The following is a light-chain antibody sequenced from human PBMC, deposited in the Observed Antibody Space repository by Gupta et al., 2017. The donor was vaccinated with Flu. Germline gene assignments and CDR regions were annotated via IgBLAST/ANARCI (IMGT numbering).Light chain of an antibody. J-gene: IGKJ4*01. V-gene: IGKV3-20*01. CDR1: QSVGSSY. Sequence: EIVLTQSRGILSLSPGERATRSCRASQSVGSSYLAWYQQKPGQAPRLLIYGASSRATGIPDRFSGSGSGTEFTLTISRLEPEDFAVYYCQKDCNSPLTFGGGTKVEI. CDR2: GAS. CDR3: QKDCNSPLT.